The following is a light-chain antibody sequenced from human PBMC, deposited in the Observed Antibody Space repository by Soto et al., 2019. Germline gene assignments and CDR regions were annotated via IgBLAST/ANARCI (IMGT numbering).Light chain of an antibody. J-gene: IGLJ1*01. CDR2: EVT. CDR1: SSDIGAYDY. Sequence: QSVLTQPASVSGSPGQSITISCTGTSSDIGAYDYVSWYQQYPGRVPKLLIHEVTNRPSGVSDRFPGSKSGNTASLTISGLQTEDEADYYCSSHAGSSAFYVFGTGTKVTVL. V-gene: IGLV2-14*01. CDR3: SSHAGSSAFYV.